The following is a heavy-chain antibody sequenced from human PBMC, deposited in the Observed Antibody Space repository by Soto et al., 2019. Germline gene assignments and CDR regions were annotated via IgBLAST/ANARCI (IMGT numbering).Heavy chain of an antibody. V-gene: IGHV1-2*04. CDR2: INPNSGGT. CDR1: GYTFTSYY. CDR3: ARDIYCSGGSCNFWFDP. D-gene: IGHD2-15*01. J-gene: IGHJ5*02. Sequence: GASVKVSCKASGYTFTSYYMHWVRQAPGQGLEWMGWINPNSGGTNYAQKFQGWVTMTRDTSISTAYMELSRLRSDDTAVYYCARDIYCSGGSCNFWFDPWGQGTLVTVSS.